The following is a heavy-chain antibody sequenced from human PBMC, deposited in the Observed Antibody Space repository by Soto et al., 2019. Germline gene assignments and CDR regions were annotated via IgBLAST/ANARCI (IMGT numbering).Heavy chain of an antibody. CDR1: GGSISSCDYY. Sequence: LSLTCTVSGGSISSCDYYWSWIRQPPGKGLEWIGYIYYSGSTYYNPSLKSRVTISVDTSKNQFSLKLSSVTAADTAVYYCAREGRSTNWFDPWGQGTLVTVSS. CDR3: AREGRSTNWFDP. J-gene: IGHJ5*02. D-gene: IGHD2-2*01. CDR2: IYYSGST. V-gene: IGHV4-30-4*01.